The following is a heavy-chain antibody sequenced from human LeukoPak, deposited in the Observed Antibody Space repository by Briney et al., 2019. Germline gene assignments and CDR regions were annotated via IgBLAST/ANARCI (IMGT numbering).Heavy chain of an antibody. D-gene: IGHD1-1*01. CDR1: GFTFSSYA. J-gene: IGHJ4*02. Sequence: GGSLRLSCAASGFTFSSYAMSWLRQAPGKGLEWVSAISGSGGSTYYADSVKGLFTISRDNSRNTLYLQMNSLRAEDTAVYYCAKDVNLNEDYWGQGALVTVSS. CDR2: ISGSGGST. CDR3: AKDVNLNEDY. V-gene: IGHV3-23*01.